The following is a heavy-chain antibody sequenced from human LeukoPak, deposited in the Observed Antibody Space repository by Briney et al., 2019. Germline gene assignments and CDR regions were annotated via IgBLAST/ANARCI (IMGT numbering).Heavy chain of an antibody. J-gene: IGHJ3*02. D-gene: IGHD6-19*01. CDR2: IVVGSGNT. CDR1: GFTFTSSA. CDR3: AAEAVAGKDAFDI. Sequence: GASVKVSCKASGFTFTSSAMQWVRQARGQRLEWIGWIVVGSGNTNYAQKFQERVTITRDMCTSTAYMELSSLRSEDTAVYYCAAEAVAGKDAFDIWGQGTMVTVSS. V-gene: IGHV1-58*02.